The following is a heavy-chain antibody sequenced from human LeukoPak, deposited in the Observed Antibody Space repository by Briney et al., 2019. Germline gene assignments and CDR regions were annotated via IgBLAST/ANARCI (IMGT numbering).Heavy chain of an antibody. CDR2: IKSKTDGGTT. CDR3: TTPQLWFGELSDY. J-gene: IGHJ4*02. Sequence: GGSLRLSCAASGLTFSNAWMSWVRQAPGKGLEWVGRIKSKTDGGTTDYAAPVKGRFTISRDDSKNTLYLQMNSLKTEDTAVYYCTTPQLWFGELSDYWGQGTLVTVSS. CDR1: GLTFSNAW. V-gene: IGHV3-15*01. D-gene: IGHD3-10*01.